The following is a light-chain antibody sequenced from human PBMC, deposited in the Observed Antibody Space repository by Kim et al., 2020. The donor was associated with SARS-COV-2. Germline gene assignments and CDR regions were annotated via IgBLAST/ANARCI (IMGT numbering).Light chain of an antibody. CDR1: KLGDKY. CDR3: QAWDSSTFVV. V-gene: IGLV3-1*01. J-gene: IGLJ2*01. Sequence: VSPGKTASITCCGDKLGDKYACWYQQKPGQSPVLVIYQDSKRPSGIAGRFSGSNSGDTATLTISGTQAMDEADYYCQAWDSSTFVVFGGGTQLTVL. CDR2: QDS.